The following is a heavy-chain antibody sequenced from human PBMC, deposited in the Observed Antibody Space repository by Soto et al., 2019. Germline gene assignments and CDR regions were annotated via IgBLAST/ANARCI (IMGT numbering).Heavy chain of an antibody. J-gene: IGHJ4*02. CDR1: GGSFSGYY. D-gene: IGHD2-8*02. CDR2: INHSGST. V-gene: IGHV4-34*01. Sequence: QVQLQQWGAGLLKPSETLSLTCAVYGGSFSGYYWPWIRQPPGTGLAWIGEINHSGSTNYNPSLNSRVTISVDTSKNQYSLKLTSVPAADTAVYYCARDKITGLFDYWGQGTLVTVSS. CDR3: ARDKITGLFDY.